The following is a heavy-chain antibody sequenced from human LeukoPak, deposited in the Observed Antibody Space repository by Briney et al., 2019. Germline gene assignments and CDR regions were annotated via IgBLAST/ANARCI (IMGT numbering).Heavy chain of an antibody. V-gene: IGHV1-24*01. J-gene: IGHJ4*02. CDR1: GYTLTELS. CDR2: FDPEDGET. D-gene: IGHD6-13*01. Sequence: ASVKVSCKVSGYTLTELSMHWVRQAPGKGLEWMGGFDPEDGETIYAQKFQGRVTMTEDTSTDTAYMELSSLRSEDTAVYYCATGEWGYSSSRPLGYWGQGTLVTVSS. CDR3: ATGEWGYSSSRPLGY.